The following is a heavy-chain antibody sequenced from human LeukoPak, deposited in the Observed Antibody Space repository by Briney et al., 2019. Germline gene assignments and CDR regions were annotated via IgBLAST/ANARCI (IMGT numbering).Heavy chain of an antibody. CDR1: GGSISSGGYY. Sequence: PSETLSLTCTVSGGSISSGGYYWTWIRQPPGKGLEWIGYIYHSGSTYYNPSLKSRVTISVDRSKNQFSLKLNSATAADTAVYYCARWLVNWNSYYPPFDYWGQGTLVTVSS. V-gene: IGHV4-30-2*01. J-gene: IGHJ4*02. D-gene: IGHD3-3*01. CDR2: IYHSGST. CDR3: ARWLVNWNSYYPPFDY.